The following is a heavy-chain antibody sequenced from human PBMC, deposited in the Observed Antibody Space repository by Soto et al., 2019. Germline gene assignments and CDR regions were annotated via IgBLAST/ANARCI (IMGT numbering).Heavy chain of an antibody. CDR3: ARGGYSSGWFDY. CDR2: ISGSGGST. CDR1: GFTFSSYA. V-gene: IGHV3-23*01. J-gene: IGHJ4*02. Sequence: EVQLLESGGGLVQPGGSLRLSCAASGFTFSSYAMSWVRQAPGKGLEWVSAISGSGGSTYYADSVKGRFTISRDNSKNTLYMQMNSLRAEDTGVYYCARGGYSSGWFDYWCQRTLVTVSS. D-gene: IGHD6-19*01.